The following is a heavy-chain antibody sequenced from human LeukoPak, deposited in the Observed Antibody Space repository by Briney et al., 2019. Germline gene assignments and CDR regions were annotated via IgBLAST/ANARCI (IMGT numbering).Heavy chain of an antibody. CDR3: ARETNSGDYYYYGINV. Sequence: GGSLRLSCAASAFTFNAYALHWVRQAPGKGLQWVAVISYDGSNKYYADSVVGRFTVSRDNSKDTLYLQMSSLRVDDTGVYYCARETNSGDYYYYGINVWGQGTTVTVSS. CDR2: ISYDGSNK. CDR1: AFTFNAYA. J-gene: IGHJ6*02. D-gene: IGHD1/OR15-1a*01. V-gene: IGHV3-30-3*01.